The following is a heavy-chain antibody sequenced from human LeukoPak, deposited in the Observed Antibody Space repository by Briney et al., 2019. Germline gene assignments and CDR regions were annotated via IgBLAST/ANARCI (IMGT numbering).Heavy chain of an antibody. CDR3: PRDSAWYTGFDY. V-gene: IGHV3-48*01. D-gene: IGHD6-19*01. CDR2: ISRRISTI. Sequence: GGSLRLSCAASGFTLSRYSMNSVRQAPGRGLEWVSYISRRISTISYADSVEGRYTIYRDNAKNSLCLQMNSLRAEDTAVYNCPRDSAWYTGFDYWGQGTLVTVSS. J-gene: IGHJ4*02. CDR1: GFTLSRYS.